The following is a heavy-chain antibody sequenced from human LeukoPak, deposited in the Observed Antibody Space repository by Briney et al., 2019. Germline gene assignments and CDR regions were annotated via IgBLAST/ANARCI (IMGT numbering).Heavy chain of an antibody. V-gene: IGHV3-23*01. Sequence: GGSLRLSCAASGFTFSSYAMSWVRQAPGEGLEWVSAISGSGGSTYYADSVKGRFTISRDNSKKTLFLQINSLRVDDTAIYYCAKEIRPNDHWGQGTLVIVSS. CDR2: ISGSGGST. D-gene: IGHD3-16*01. CDR1: GFTFSSYA. J-gene: IGHJ4*02. CDR3: AKEIRPNDH.